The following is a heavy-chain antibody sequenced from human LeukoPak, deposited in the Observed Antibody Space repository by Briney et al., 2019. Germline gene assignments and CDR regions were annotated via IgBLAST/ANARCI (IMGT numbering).Heavy chain of an antibody. V-gene: IGHV3-53*01. Sequence: GGSLRLSCAASGFTVSSNYMSWVRQAPGKGLEWVSVIYSGGSTYYADSVKGRFTISRDNSKNTLYLQMNSLRAEDTAVYYCAKDRGGYGDYAGGDYWGQGTLVTVSS. J-gene: IGHJ4*02. D-gene: IGHD4-17*01. CDR3: AKDRGGYGDYAGGDY. CDR2: IYSGGST. CDR1: GFTVSSNY.